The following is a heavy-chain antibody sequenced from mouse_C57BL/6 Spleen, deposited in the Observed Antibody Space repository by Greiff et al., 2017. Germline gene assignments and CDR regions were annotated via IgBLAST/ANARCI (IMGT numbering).Heavy chain of an antibody. Sequence: VQLQQPGAELVKPGASVKLSCKASGYTFTSYWMHWVKQRPGQGLEWIGMIHPNSGSTNDNEKFKSKATLTVDKSSSTAYMQLSSLTSEDSAVYYGARSEATVVARYFDYWGQGTTLTVSS. CDR2: IHPNSGST. D-gene: IGHD1-1*01. CDR1: GYTFTSYW. CDR3: ARSEATVVARYFDY. J-gene: IGHJ2*01. V-gene: IGHV1-64*01.